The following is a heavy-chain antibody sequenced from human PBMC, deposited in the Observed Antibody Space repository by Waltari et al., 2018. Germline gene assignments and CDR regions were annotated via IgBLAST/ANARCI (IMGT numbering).Heavy chain of an antibody. CDR3: ANYGQLPSNGDY. D-gene: IGHD1-1*01. CDR2: ISGPAHET. CDR1: GFPCGNYY. V-gene: IGHV3-23*01. Sequence: EVRLLESGGALVQPGGSLRLSCSASGFPCGNYYRIWVRQAPGRGLEWVSTISGPAHETVYADSVKGRFTISRDNSKTTLYLQMNSLRVEDTAMYYCANYGQLPSNGDYWGQGTLVTVSS. J-gene: IGHJ4*02.